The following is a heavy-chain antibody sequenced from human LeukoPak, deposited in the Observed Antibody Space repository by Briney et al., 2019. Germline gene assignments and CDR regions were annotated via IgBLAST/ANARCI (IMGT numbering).Heavy chain of an antibody. V-gene: IGHV3-23*01. CDR3: ARARSLGIVATSFDY. CDR2: ISAGGAGT. J-gene: IGHJ4*02. D-gene: IGHD5-12*01. CDR1: GFTFITYA. Sequence: GGSLRLSCAASGFTFITYAMTWVRQAPGKGLDWVSTISAGGAGTYYADSVKGRFTISRDNSKNTLYLQMNSLRAEDTAVYYCARARSLGIVATSFDYWGQGTLVTVSS.